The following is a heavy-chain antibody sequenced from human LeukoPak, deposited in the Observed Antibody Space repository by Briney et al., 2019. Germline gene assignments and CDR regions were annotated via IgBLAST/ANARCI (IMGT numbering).Heavy chain of an antibody. J-gene: IGHJ4*02. CDR1: GFTFSSYA. D-gene: IGHD1-26*01. CDR3: AKDPYYETAGYFDY. V-gene: IGHV3-23*01. CDR2: VSSNGAKT. Sequence: GGSLRLSCAASGFTFSSYAITWVRQAPGKGLEWVSAVSSNGAKTYYADSVKGRFTISRDNSKNTLYLQMNSLRAEDTAVYYCAKDPYYETAGYFDYWGQGTLVTVSS.